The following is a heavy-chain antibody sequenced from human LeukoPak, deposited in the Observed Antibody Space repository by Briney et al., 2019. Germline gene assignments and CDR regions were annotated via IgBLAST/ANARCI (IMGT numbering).Heavy chain of an antibody. J-gene: IGHJ4*02. CDR1: GFTFSNAW. D-gene: IGHD3-10*01. Sequence: GGSLRLSCAASGFTFSNAWMSWVRQAPGRGLEWVGRIKSKTDGGTTDYAAPVKGRFTISRDDSKNTLYLQMNSLKTEDTAVYYCTTVGGTLLLWFGEYLFDYWGQGTLVTVSS. CDR2: IKSKTDGGTT. CDR3: TTVGGTLLLWFGEYLFDY. V-gene: IGHV3-15*01.